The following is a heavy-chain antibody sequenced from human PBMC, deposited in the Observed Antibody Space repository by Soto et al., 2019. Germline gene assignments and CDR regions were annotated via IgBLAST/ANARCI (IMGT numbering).Heavy chain of an antibody. CDR1: GGSISSSSYY. V-gene: IGHV4-39*01. Sequence: QLQLQVSGPGLVKPSETLSLTCTVSGGSISSSSYYWGWIRQPPGKGLEWIGSIYYSGSTYYNPSLRCRVTLSVDTSKNPWSLTLSSVTAADTAVYYCARRRPPNYYGSGSFYYGMDVWGQGTTVTVSS. J-gene: IGHJ6*02. D-gene: IGHD3-10*01. CDR3: ARRRPPNYYGSGSFYYGMDV. CDR2: IYYSGST.